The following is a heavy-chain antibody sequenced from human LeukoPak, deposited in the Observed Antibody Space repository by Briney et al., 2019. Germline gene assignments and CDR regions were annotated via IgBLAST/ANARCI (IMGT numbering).Heavy chain of an antibody. CDR2: INHSGST. D-gene: IGHD6-13*01. CDR1: GGSLSGYC. J-gene: IGHJ6*02. V-gene: IGHV4-34*01. CDR3: ARVPGSSWYWYYYYGMDV. Sequence: PSETLSLTCAVYGGSLSGYCWSWIRQPPGKGLEWIGEINHSGSTNYNPSLKSRVTISVDTSKNQFSLKLSSVTAADTAVYYCARVPGSSWYWYYYYGMDVWGQGTTVTVSS.